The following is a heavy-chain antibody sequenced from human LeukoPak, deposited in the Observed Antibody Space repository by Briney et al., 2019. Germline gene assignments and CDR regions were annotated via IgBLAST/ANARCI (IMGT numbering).Heavy chain of an antibody. CDR3: ARAELGYCTNGVCYTRFDY. Sequence: ASVKVSCKASGGTFSSYAISWVRQAPGQGLEWMGGIIPIFGTANYAQKFQGRVTITADKSTSTAYMELSSLRSEDTAVYYCARAELGYCTNGVCYTRFDYRGQGTLVTVSS. V-gene: IGHV1-69*06. CDR1: GGTFSSYA. D-gene: IGHD2-8*01. J-gene: IGHJ4*02. CDR2: IIPIFGTA.